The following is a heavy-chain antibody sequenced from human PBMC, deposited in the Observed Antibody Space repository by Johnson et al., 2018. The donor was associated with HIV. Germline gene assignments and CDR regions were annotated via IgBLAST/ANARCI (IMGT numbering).Heavy chain of an antibody. D-gene: IGHD2-21*02. V-gene: IGHV3-20*04. CDR3: ARDVIVGGGSGDCYSTH. J-gene: IGHJ3*01. Sequence: VQLMESGGGVVQPGGSLRLSCAASGFTFNDYGMSWVRQVPGKGLEWVSGINWNGGNTGYVDSVKGRFTISRDNAKNSLFLQMNSLRVEDTALYYCARDVIVGGGSGDCYSTHWGQGTMVTVSS. CDR2: INWNGGNT. CDR1: GFTFNDYG.